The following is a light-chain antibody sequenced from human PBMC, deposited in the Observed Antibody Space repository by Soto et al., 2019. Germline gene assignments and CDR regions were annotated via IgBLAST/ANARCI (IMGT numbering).Light chain of an antibody. CDR3: QQYNNWPWT. J-gene: IGKJ1*01. V-gene: IGKV3D-15*01. CDR2: GAS. Sequence: ESVMTQSPATLSVSPGERATLSCRASQSVNIYLAWYQQKPGQAPRLLIFGASYRATGIPARFSGSGSGADFTLTICSLQSEDFAVYYCQQYNNWPWTFGQGTKVDIK. CDR1: QSVNIY.